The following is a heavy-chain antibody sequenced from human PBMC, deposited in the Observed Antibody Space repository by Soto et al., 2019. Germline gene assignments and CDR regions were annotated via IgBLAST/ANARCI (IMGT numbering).Heavy chain of an antibody. J-gene: IGHJ3*02. Sequence: QLHLVQSGAVVKKPGASVTVSCSASGYPVTAYYMHWVRQAPGRGLEWVGGINPATGAAKYTQTFQGRVTMTRDTSTSTGFMERGGPTSEDPAVFYCARGGGVGVAGSAAFDMWGQGTLVTVSS. CDR1: GYPVTAYY. CDR3: ARGGGVGVAGSAAFDM. V-gene: IGHV1-2*02. CDR2: INPATGAA. D-gene: IGHD3-3*01.